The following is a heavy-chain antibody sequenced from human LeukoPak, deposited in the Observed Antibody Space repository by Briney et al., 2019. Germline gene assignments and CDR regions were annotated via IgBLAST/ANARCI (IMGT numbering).Heavy chain of an antibody. CDR1: GFPFSSYY. CDR2: VNLSGGGT. CDR3: ARSVVVVVHNWYFDL. V-gene: IGHV1-46*01. Sequence: GASVKVSCKASGFPFSSYYMHWVRQAPGQGLEWMGIVNLSGGGTSYAQKFQGRVTITADESTSTAYMELSSLRSEDTAVYYCARSVVVVVHNWYFDLWGRGTLVTVSS. D-gene: IGHD2-15*01. J-gene: IGHJ2*01.